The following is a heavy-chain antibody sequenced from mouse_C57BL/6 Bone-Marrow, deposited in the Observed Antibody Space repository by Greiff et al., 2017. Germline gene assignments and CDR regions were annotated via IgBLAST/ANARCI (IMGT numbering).Heavy chain of an antibody. Sequence: DVMLVESGGGLVKPGGSLKLSCAASGFTFSSYAMSWVRQTPEKRLEWVATISAGGSYTYYPATVKGRFTISREDAKNNLYLQMIHRKSEDTAMYYCARVMGPWFAYWGQGTLVTVSA. V-gene: IGHV5-4*03. CDR3: ARVMGPWFAY. CDR2: ISAGGSYT. D-gene: IGHD2-3*01. CDR1: GFTFSSYA. J-gene: IGHJ3*01.